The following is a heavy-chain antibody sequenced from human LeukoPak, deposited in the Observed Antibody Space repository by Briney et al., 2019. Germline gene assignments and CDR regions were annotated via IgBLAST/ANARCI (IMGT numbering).Heavy chain of an antibody. D-gene: IGHD2-21*02. CDR2: ISGGGDIT. V-gene: IGHV3-23*01. CDR1: GFNFANHA. CDR3: VREDTPATANY. Sequence: GGSPRLSCAASGFNFANHAMSWVRQTPGKGLEWVSAISGGGDITYYADSVTGRFTISRDNSKDTLFLQMHSLRPGDTAVYYCVREDTPATANYWGQGTLVTISS. J-gene: IGHJ4*02.